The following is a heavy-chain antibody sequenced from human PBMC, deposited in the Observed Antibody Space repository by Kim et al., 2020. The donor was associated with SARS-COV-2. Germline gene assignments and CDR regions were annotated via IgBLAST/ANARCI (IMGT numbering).Heavy chain of an antibody. D-gene: IGHD2-2*01. Sequence: GGSLRLSCAASGFTFSSYGMHWVRQAPGKGLEWVAVISYDGSNKYYADSVKGRFTISRDNSKNTLYLQMNSLRAEDTAVYYCARGPALWAAAMEYYFDYWGQGTLVTVSS. CDR1: GFTFSSYG. CDR3: ARGPALWAAAMEYYFDY. V-gene: IGHV3-33*05. CDR2: ISYDGSNK. J-gene: IGHJ4*02.